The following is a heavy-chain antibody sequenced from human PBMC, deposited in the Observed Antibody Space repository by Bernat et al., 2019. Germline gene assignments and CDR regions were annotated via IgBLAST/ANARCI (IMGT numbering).Heavy chain of an antibody. CDR3: ARLLYDRSGYYYFDN. V-gene: IGHV4-39*01. CDR1: GGSISTSSYY. Sequence: QLQLQESGPGLVKPSETLSLTCTVSGGSISTSSYYWGWIRQPPGKGPEWIGSIYYSGRTYDNPSLKSRVTISVDTSKNQFSLKLSFVTAADTAVYYCARLLYDRSGYYYFDNWGQGTLVTVSS. CDR2: IYYSGRT. D-gene: IGHD3-22*01. J-gene: IGHJ4*02.